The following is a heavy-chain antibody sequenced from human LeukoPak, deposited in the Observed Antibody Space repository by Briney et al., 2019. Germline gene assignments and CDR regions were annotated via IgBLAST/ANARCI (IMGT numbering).Heavy chain of an antibody. CDR3: ASETIKGFAI. CDR2: IRSKAYGGTI. CDR1: GFTFSDYA. V-gene: IGHV3-49*03. J-gene: IGHJ4*02. Sequence: GGSLRLSCTASGFTFSDYAMNWFRQAPGKGLEWVGFIRSKAYGGTIEYAASVKGRFTISRDDSKSIAYLQMNSLRAEDTAVYYCASETIKGFAIWGQGTLVTVSS. D-gene: IGHD3-10*01.